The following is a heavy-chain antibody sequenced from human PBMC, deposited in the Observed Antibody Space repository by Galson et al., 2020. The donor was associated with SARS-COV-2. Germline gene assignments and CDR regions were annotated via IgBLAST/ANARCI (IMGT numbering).Heavy chain of an antibody. CDR2: FDPEDGET. J-gene: IGHJ5*02. CDR1: GYTLTELS. CDR3: ATSPPIVVVPAARGPPWFDP. V-gene: IGHV1-24*01. Sequence: ASVKVSCKVSGYTLTELSMHWVQQAPGKGLEWMGGFDPEDGETIYAQKFQGRVTMTEGTSTDTAYMELSSLRSEDTAVYYCATSPPIVVVPAARGPPWFDPWGQGTLVTVSS. D-gene: IGHD2-2*01.